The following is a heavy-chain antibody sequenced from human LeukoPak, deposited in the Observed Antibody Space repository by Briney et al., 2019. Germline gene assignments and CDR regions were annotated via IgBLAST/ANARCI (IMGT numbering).Heavy chain of an antibody. CDR2: ISGSGGST. J-gene: IGHJ5*02. D-gene: IGHD5-12*01. V-gene: IGHV3-23*01. Sequence: GGSLRLSCAASGFTFSSYAMSWVRQAPGKGLEWVSAISGSGGSTYYADSVKGRFTISRDNSKKTLYLQMSSLRGEDTAVYYCVKDARVSGYDFLNWFDPWGQGTLVTVSS. CDR3: VKDARVSGYDFLNWFDP. CDR1: GFTFSSYA.